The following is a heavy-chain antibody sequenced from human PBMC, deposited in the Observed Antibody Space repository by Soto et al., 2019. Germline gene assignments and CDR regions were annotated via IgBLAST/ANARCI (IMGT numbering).Heavy chain of an antibody. CDR3: AKGRYGLLWLGDLSGEVTYFDY. J-gene: IGHJ4*02. D-gene: IGHD3-10*01. CDR2: ISGSGLST. V-gene: IGHV3-23*01. CDR1: GFTFDQYA. Sequence: QLSESGGGLVQPGGSLRLSCSASGFTFDQYAMSWVRQAPGKGLEWVASISGSGLSTSYADSVKGRFTISRDNSKNTVFLQMNSLRAEDTAVYHCAKGRYGLLWLGDLSGEVTYFDYWGQGTLVTGSS.